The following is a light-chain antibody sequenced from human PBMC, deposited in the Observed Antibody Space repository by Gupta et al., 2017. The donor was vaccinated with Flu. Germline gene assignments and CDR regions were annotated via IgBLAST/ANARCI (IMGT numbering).Light chain of an antibody. J-gene: IGKJ1*01. CDR2: GAS. V-gene: IGKV3-15*01. CDR1: QSVSNN. CDR3: HQYSNWPPRGT. Sequence: EIVMTQSPATLSVSPGERATLSCRASQSVSNNLAWYQQKPGQASRLLIYGASTRATGIPARFSGSGSGTEFTLTISSLQSEDFAVYYCHQYSNWPPRGTFGQGTKVEIK.